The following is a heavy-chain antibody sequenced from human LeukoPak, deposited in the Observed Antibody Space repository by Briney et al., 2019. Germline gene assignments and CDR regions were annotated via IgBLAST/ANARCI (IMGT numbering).Heavy chain of an antibody. CDR2: ISGSGGST. D-gene: IGHD1-1*01. CDR1: GIAFSSYA. CDR3: AKGHDTRTATLDY. J-gene: IGHJ4*02. Sequence: GGSLRLSCAASGIAFSSYAMTWVRQAPGKGLEWVSTISGSGGSTNYADSVKGRFTISRDNSKNTLYLQMNSLRAEDTAVYYCAKGHDTRTATLDYWGQGTLVTVSS. V-gene: IGHV3-23*01.